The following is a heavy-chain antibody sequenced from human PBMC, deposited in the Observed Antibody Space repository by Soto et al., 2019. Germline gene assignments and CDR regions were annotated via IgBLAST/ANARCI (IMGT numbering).Heavy chain of an antibody. CDR2: INSDGSST. CDR1: GFTFSSYW. D-gene: IGHD3-10*01. J-gene: IGHJ4*02. CDR3: ARSRVWFGELSPGNFDY. V-gene: IGHV3-74*01. Sequence: SLRLSCAASGFTFSSYWMHWVRQAPGKGLVWVSRINSDGSSTSYADSVKGRFTISRDNAKNTLYLQMNSLRAEDTAVYYCARSRVWFGELSPGNFDYWGQGTLVTVSS.